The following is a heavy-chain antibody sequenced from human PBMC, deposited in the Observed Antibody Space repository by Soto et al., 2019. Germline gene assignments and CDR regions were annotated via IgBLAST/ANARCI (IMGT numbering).Heavy chain of an antibody. CDR3: AKELNDYGGYGPDY. CDR1: GFTFSSYA. CDR2: ISGSGSST. D-gene: IGHD4-17*01. J-gene: IGHJ4*02. V-gene: IGHV3-23*01. Sequence: GGSLRLSCAASGFTFSSYAMSWVRQAPGKGLEWVSLISGSGSSTYYVDSVKGRFTISRDNSKNTLYLQMNSLRAEDTAVYFCAKELNDYGGYGPDYWGQGTLVTVSS.